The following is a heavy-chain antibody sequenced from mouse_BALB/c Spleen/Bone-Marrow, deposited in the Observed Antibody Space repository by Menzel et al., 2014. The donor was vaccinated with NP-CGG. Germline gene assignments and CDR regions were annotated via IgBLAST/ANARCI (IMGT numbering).Heavy chain of an antibody. V-gene: IGHV2-9*02. Sequence: QAQLKDSGPGLVAPSQSLSITCTVSGFSLTNYGVHWVRQPPGKGLEWLGVIWAGGSTNYNSALMSRLSISKDNSESQVFLKMNSLQTDDTAIYYCARDRGYYKDVGDYWGQGTTLTVSS. CDR2: IWAGGST. CDR1: GFSLTNYG. D-gene: IGHD2-3*01. J-gene: IGHJ2*01. CDR3: ARDRGYYKDVGDY.